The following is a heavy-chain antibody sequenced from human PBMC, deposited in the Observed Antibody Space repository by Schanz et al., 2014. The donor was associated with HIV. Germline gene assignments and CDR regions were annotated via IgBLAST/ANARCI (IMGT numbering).Heavy chain of an antibody. D-gene: IGHD3-9*01. CDR1: GFTFSTYG. V-gene: IGHV3-33*06. Sequence: QVQLVESGGRVVQPGRSLRLSCAASGFTFSTYGMHWVRQAPGKGLEWVALIWYDGSQKYYADSVKGRFTISRDNSKKMVYLQMNSLRVEDTALYYCAKPVLRYPIGGGFDSWGHGTLVFVSS. CDR2: IWYDGSQK. CDR3: AKPVLRYPIGGGFDS. J-gene: IGHJ4*01.